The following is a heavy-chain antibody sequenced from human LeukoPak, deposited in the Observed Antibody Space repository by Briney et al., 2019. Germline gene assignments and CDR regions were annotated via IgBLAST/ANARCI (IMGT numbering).Heavy chain of an antibody. D-gene: IGHD6-19*01. V-gene: IGHV3-23*01. CDR3: ARAVAGKFDY. CDR2: ISGSGGST. Sequence: GGSLRLSCAASGFTFSSYGMSWVRQAPGKGLEWVSAISGSGGSTYYADSVKGRFTISRDNSKNTLYLQMNSLRAEDTVVYYCARAVAGKFDYWGQGTLVTVSS. CDR1: GFTFSSYG. J-gene: IGHJ4*02.